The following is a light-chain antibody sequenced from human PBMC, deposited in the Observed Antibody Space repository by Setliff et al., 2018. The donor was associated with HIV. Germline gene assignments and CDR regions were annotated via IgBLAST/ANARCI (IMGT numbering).Light chain of an antibody. CDR2: EVN. CDR3: CSFEGAYRL. CDR1: NSDIGSYNL. Sequence: QSALAQPASVSGSPGQSITISCTGTNSDIGSYNLVSWYQQHPGRAPKLIIYEVNKRPSEVSSRFSGSKSGNTASLTISDLQADDEADYYCCSFEGAYRLFGGGTRSPS. J-gene: IGLJ1*01. V-gene: IGLV2-23*02.